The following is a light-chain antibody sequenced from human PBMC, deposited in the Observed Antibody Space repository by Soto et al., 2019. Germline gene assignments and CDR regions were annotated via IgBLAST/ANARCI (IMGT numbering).Light chain of an antibody. CDR3: AAWDDSLSEV. CDR2: SNN. V-gene: IGLV1-47*02. CDR1: SSNIGSNY. Sequence: QSVLTQPPSASGTPGQRVTISGSGSSSNIGSNYVYWYQQLPGTAPKLLIYSNNQRPSGVPDRFSGSKSGTSASLAISGLRSADEADYYCAAWDDSLSEVFGTGTKGTVL. J-gene: IGLJ1*01.